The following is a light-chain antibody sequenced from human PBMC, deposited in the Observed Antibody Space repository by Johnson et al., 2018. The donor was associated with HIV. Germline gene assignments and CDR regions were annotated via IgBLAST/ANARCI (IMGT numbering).Light chain of an antibody. J-gene: IGLJ1*01. CDR1: TSNIGSNS. Sequence: QSVLTQPPSVSAAPGQKVTISCSGNTSNIGSNSVSWYQHLQGIAPKLLVYDRNKRPSGIPERFSGSKSGTSATLGITGLQTGDEADYYCGTWGSSLSVYVFGTGTKVTVL. V-gene: IGLV1-51*01. CDR3: GTWGSSLSVYV. CDR2: DRN.